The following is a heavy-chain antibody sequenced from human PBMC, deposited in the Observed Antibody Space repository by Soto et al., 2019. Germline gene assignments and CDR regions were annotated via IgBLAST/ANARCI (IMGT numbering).Heavy chain of an antibody. CDR3: ARILGYSSSWYSYYFDY. J-gene: IGHJ4*02. D-gene: IGHD6-13*01. CDR2: IFSNDEK. CDR1: GLSLSNARMG. Sequence: SGPTLVNPTETLTLTCTVSGLSLSNARMGVSWIRQPPGKALEWLAHIFSNDEKSYSTSLKSRLTISKDTSKSQVVLTMTNMDPVDTATYYCARILGYSSSWYSYYFDYWGQGTLVTVSS. V-gene: IGHV2-26*01.